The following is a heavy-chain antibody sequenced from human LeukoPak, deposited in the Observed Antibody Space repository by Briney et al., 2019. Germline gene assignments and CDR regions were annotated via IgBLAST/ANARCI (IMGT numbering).Heavy chain of an antibody. J-gene: IGHJ4*02. D-gene: IGHD6-13*01. CDR2: INHSGST. CDR1: GGSFSGYY. CDR3: ARVRGIAAADY. V-gene: IGHV4-34*01. Sequence: SETLSLTRAVYGGSFSGYYWSWIRQPPGKGLEWIGEINHSGSTNYNPSLKSRVTISVDTSKNQFSLKLSSVTAADTTVYYCARVRGIAAADYWGQGTLVTVSS.